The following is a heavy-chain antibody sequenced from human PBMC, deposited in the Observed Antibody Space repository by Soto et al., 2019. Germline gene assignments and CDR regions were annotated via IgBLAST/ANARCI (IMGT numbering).Heavy chain of an antibody. CDR3: ASSPGYDILTGYAFDI. CDR1: GGTFSSYA. Sequence: QVQLVQSGAEVKKPGSSVKVSCKASGGTFSSYAISWVRQAPGQGLEWMGGIIPIFGTANYAQKFQGRVTITADESTSTAYMELSSPRSEDTAVYYCASSPGYDILTGYAFDIWGQGTMVTVSS. J-gene: IGHJ3*02. CDR2: IIPIFGTA. D-gene: IGHD3-9*01. V-gene: IGHV1-69*01.